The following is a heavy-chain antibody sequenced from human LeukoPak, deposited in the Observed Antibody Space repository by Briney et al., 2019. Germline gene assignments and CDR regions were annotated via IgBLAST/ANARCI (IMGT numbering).Heavy chain of an antibody. CDR1: GFTFDDYA. CDR3: AKDPVGYCSGGSCYPYYFDY. J-gene: IGHJ4*02. Sequence: GGSLRLSCAASGFTFDDYAMHWARQAPGKGLEWVSGISWNSGSIGYADSVKGRFTISRDNAKNSLYLQMNSLRAEDTALYYCAKDPVGYCSGGSCYPYYFDYWGQGTLVTVSS. V-gene: IGHV3-9*01. D-gene: IGHD2-15*01. CDR2: ISWNSGSI.